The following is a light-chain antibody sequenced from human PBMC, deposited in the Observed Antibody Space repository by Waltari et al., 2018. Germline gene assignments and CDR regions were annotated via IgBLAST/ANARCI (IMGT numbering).Light chain of an antibody. CDR2: EVR. V-gene: IGLV2-14*01. CDR3: SSYTTSSAPGV. J-gene: IGLJ1*01. Sequence: QSALTQPASVSGSPGQSITISCSGTDSDVGAYDFVSWYQQHPGKAPHLIIYEVRNRPSGISNRFSASNSGNPASLTISGLQAEDEADYYCSSYTTSSAPGVFGTGTRVTVL. CDR1: DSDVGAYDF.